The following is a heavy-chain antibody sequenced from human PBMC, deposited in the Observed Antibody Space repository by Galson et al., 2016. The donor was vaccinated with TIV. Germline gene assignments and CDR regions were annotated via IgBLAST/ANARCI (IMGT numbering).Heavy chain of an antibody. CDR1: GGTFSSYV. Sequence: SVKVSCKASGGTFSSYVISWVRQAPGQGLEWMGWINPNSGGTNYARKFQGRVTMTRDTSISTAYMELSSLISDDTAMYFCARAPTLIVATIYWYFDLWGRGTLVTVSS. V-gene: IGHV1-2*02. CDR3: ARAPTLIVATIYWYFDL. D-gene: IGHD5-12*01. CDR2: INPNSGGT. J-gene: IGHJ2*01.